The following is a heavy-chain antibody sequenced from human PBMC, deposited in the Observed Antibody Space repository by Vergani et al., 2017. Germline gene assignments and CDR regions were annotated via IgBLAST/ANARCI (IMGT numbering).Heavy chain of an antibody. D-gene: IGHD3-22*01. CDR2: IIPIFGTA. V-gene: IGHV1-69*12. CDR3: ARDLDYYDSSGYQGSPSYYYYYGMDV. J-gene: IGHJ6*02. Sequence: QVQLVQSGAEVKKPGSSVKVSCKASGGTFSSYAISWVRQAPGQGLEWMGGIIPIFGTANYAQKFQGRVTITADESTSTAYMELSSLRSEDTAVYYCARDLDYYDSSGYQGSPSYYYYYGMDVWGQGTMVTVSS. CDR1: GGTFSSYA.